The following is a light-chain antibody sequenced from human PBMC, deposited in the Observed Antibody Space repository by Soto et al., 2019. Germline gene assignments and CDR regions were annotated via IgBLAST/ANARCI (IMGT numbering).Light chain of an antibody. CDR2: DAS. J-gene: IGKJ5*01. V-gene: IGKV3-20*01. Sequence: DIVLTQSPDTLSLSPGEGATLSCRASQSVYSYLAWHQQKPGQAPRLLIYDASNRATGIPARFRGSGSGTDYTLTISRLEPEDFAVYYCQKYGSSPINFGQGTRLEIK. CDR3: QKYGSSPIN. CDR1: QSVYSY.